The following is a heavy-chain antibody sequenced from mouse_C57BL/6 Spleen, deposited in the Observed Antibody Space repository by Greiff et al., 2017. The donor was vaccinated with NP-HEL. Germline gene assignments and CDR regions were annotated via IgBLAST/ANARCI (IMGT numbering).Heavy chain of an antibody. CDR2: ISDGGSYT. CDR3: ARVAGSSYWYFDV. CDR1: GFTFSSYA. Sequence: EVKLQESGGGLVKPGGSLKLSCAASGFTFSSYAMSWVRQTPEKRLEWVATISDGGSYTYYPDNVKGRFTISRDNAKNNLYLQMSHLKSEDTAMYYCARVAGSSYWYFDVWGTGTTVTVSS. D-gene: IGHD1-1*01. V-gene: IGHV5-4*03. J-gene: IGHJ1*03.